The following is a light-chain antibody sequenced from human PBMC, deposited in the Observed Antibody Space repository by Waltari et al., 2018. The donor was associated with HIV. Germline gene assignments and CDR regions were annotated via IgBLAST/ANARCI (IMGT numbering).Light chain of an antibody. J-gene: IGLJ3*02. CDR2: DVN. CDR3: QVWDNSDGHANWV. V-gene: IGLV3-21*02. Sequence: SYALTQPPSVSVAKITCGGNNIGRKDVHWYYGRPGQAPVLVVYDVNDLPSGLPERFSGSTSGKTAALTFNRVEAGDEADYDCQVWDNSDGHANWVFGGGTKLTVL. CDR1: NIGRKD.